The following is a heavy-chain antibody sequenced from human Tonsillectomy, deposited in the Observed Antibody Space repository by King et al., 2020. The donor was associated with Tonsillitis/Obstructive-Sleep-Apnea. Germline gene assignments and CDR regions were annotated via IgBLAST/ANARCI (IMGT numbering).Heavy chain of an antibody. D-gene: IGHD6-19*01. Sequence: VQLVESGGGLVQPGRSLRLSCAASGFIFDDHGMHWVRQGPGKGLEWVSGISWNSGTIGYADSVKGRFTISRDNAKKSLYLQMNSLRPEGTAFYYCAKVGGYSSGWYINYFDYWGQGTLVTVSS. CDR2: ISWNSGTI. CDR3: AKVGGYSSGWYINYFDY. CDR1: GFIFDDHG. V-gene: IGHV3-9*01. J-gene: IGHJ4*02.